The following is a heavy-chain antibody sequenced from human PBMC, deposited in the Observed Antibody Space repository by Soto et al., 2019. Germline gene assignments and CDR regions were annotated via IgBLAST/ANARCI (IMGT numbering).Heavy chain of an antibody. CDR2: ISYDGSNK. J-gene: IGHJ4*02. Sequence: GGSLRLSCAASGFTFSSYGMHWVRQAPGKGLEWVAVISYDGSNKYYADSVKGRFTISRDNSKNTLYLQMNSLRAEDTAVYYCAKDLYVGYDSSGYAIDYWGQGTLVTASS. CDR3: AKDLYVGYDSSGYAIDY. D-gene: IGHD3-22*01. V-gene: IGHV3-30*18. CDR1: GFTFSSYG.